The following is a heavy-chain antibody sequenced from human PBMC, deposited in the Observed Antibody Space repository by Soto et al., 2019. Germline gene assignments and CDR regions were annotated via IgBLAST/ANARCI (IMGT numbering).Heavy chain of an antibody. J-gene: IGHJ4*02. CDR2: ISSTTNYI. V-gene: IGHV3-21*06. CDR1: GFTFTRYS. CDR3: ARESEDLTSNFDY. Sequence: GGSLRLSCAASGFTFTRYSMNWVRQAPGKGLEWVSSISSTTNYIYYGESMKGRFTISRDNAKNSLYLEMNSLRAEDTAVYYCARESEDLTSNFDYWGQGTLVTVSS.